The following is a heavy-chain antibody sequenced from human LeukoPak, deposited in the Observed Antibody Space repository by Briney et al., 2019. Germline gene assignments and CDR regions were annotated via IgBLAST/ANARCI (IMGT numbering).Heavy chain of an antibody. V-gene: IGHV3-7*01. Sequence: PGGSLKLSCAASGFTFSSYWMSWVRQAPGKGLEWVANIKQDGSEKYYVDSVKGRFTISRDNAKNSLYLQMNSLRAEDTAVYYCARDDPDYDFWSGCPTFDYWGQGTLVTVSS. CDR2: IKQDGSEK. D-gene: IGHD3-3*01. J-gene: IGHJ4*02. CDR1: GFTFSSYW. CDR3: ARDDPDYDFWSGCPTFDY.